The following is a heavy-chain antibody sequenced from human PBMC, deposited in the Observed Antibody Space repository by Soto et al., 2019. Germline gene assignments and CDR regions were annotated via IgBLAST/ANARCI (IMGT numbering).Heavy chain of an antibody. Sequence: GGSLRLSCAASGFTFSSDWMTWVRQAPGKGLEWVANIKEDGSEKDYVDSVKGRFTISRDNAKNSLYLQMNSLRGEDTAVYYCARDSTPYSSVWYDALDIWGQGTMVTVSS. CDR1: GFTFSSDW. V-gene: IGHV3-7*01. J-gene: IGHJ3*02. CDR3: ARDSTPYSSVWYDALDI. D-gene: IGHD6-19*01. CDR2: IKEDGSEK.